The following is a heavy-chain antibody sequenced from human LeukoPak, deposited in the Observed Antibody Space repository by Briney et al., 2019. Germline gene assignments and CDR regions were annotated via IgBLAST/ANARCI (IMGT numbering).Heavy chain of an antibody. D-gene: IGHD2-21*01. J-gene: IGHJ4*02. V-gene: IGHV3-48*03. CDR2: IYTDNTV. Sequence: GGSLRLSCAASGFTFRYYEFSWVRQAPGKGLEWVSHIYTDNTVYQADSVKGRFTISRDNAKNSLYLQMNSLRAEDTAVYYCARASNSPFDYWGQGTLVTVSS. CDR3: ARASNSPFDY. CDR1: GFTFRYYE.